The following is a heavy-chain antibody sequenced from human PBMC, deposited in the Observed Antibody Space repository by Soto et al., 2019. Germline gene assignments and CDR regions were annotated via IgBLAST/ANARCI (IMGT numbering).Heavy chain of an antibody. Sequence: PAETLSLTWTSSGGSISSSRYHWGWIRQPPGKGLEWIGSIYYSGSTYYNPSLKSRVTISVDTSKNQFSLKLSSVTAADTAVYYCARLPPSRITMARGVIMTDYWGQGTLVTVSS. CDR1: GGSISSSRYH. V-gene: IGHV4-39*07. CDR3: ARLPPSRITMARGVIMTDY. J-gene: IGHJ4*02. D-gene: IGHD3-10*01. CDR2: IYYSGST.